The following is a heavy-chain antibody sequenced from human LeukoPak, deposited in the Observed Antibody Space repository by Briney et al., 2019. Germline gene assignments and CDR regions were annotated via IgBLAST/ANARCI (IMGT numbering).Heavy chain of an antibody. CDR1: GGSFSDYS. Sequence: PSETLSLTCAVYGGSFSDYSWSWIRQPPGKGLEWIGEINPSGGTNHNPSLMSRVSMSVDTYKNQISLRVSSVTAADTAVYYCARVGYSYSINDWSRTGLGAYATKHYYYMDVWGKGTTVTVSS. D-gene: IGHD5-18*01. V-gene: IGHV4-34*01. CDR3: ARVGYSYSINDWSRTGLGAYATKHYYYMDV. J-gene: IGHJ6*03. CDR2: INPSGGT.